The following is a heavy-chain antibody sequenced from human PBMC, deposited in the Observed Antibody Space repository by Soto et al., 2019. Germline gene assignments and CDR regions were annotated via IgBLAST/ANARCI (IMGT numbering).Heavy chain of an antibody. Sequence: PSETLSLTCTVSGGSISSGDYYWSWIRQPPGKGLEWIGYIYYSGSTYYNPSLKSRVTISVDTSKDQFSLKLSSVTAADTAVYYCARVEIRGVIIRLDPWGQGTLVTVSS. CDR1: GGSISSGDYY. J-gene: IGHJ5*02. D-gene: IGHD3-10*01. CDR2: IYYSGST. V-gene: IGHV4-30-4*01. CDR3: ARVEIRGVIIRLDP.